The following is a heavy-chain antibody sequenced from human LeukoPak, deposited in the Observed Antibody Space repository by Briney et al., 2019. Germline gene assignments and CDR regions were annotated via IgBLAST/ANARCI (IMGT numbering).Heavy chain of an antibody. CDR2: ITNFGTVP. V-gene: IGHV3-48*03. J-gene: IGHJ4*02. Sequence: GGSLRPSCAASGFTFTNYALNWVRQAPGKGLECVSDITNFGTVPNYADSVEGRFTISRDNAKNSLHLQMDSLRVEDTAVYYCARDPANYGDYAAHWGQGTLVSVSS. D-gene: IGHD4-17*01. CDR3: ARDPANYGDYAAH. CDR1: GFTFTNYA.